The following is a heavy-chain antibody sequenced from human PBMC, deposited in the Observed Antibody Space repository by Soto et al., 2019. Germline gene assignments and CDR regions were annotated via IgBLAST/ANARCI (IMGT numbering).Heavy chain of an antibody. Sequence: EVQLVEAGGGLVQPGGSLRLSCAASGFTFTGYWMSWVRQAPGKGLEWVANIKQDGSEQFYVDSVKGRFTISRDNAKNSLYLQMNSLRAEDTAVYYCAREAVWGQGTTVTVSS. J-gene: IGHJ6*02. CDR1: GFTFTGYW. CDR3: AREAV. CDR2: IKQDGSEQ. V-gene: IGHV3-7*05.